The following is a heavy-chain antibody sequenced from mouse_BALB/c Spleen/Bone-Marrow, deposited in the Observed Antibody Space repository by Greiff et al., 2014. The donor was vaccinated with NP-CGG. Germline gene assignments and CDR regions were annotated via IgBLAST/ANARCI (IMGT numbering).Heavy chain of an antibody. CDR2: ISNGGGSST. CDR3: ASPGTY. V-gene: IGHV5-12*02. J-gene: IGHJ3*01. Sequence: EVKVEESGGGLVQPGGSLKLSCATSGFTFSDYYMYWVRQTPEKRPEWVAYISNGGGSSTYYPDTVKGRFTISRDNAKNTLYLQMSRLKSEDTAMYYCASPGTYWGQGTLVTVSA. CDR1: GFTFSDYY. D-gene: IGHD4-1*01.